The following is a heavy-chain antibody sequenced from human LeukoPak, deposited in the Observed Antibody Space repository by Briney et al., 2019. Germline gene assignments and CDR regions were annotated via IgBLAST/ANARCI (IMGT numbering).Heavy chain of an antibody. J-gene: IGHJ3*02. D-gene: IGHD1-26*01. CDR2: ITSSGAAT. CDR1: GFTFSSYA. V-gene: IGHV3-23*01. Sequence: GGSLRLSCAASGFTFSSYAMSWVRQAPGKGLEWVSSITSSGAATYYADSVKGRFTISRDNSDNTLYLQMNSLRAEDTAVYYCAKDPESGSYYDDAFDIWGQGTMVTVSS. CDR3: AKDPESGSYYDDAFDI.